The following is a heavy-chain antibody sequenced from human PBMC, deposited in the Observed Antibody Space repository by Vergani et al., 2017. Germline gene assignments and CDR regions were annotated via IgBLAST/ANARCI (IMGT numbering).Heavy chain of an antibody. J-gene: IGHJ3*02. Sequence: QVQLVQSGAEVKKPGASVKVSCKVSGYTLTELSMHWVRQAPGKGLEWMGGFDPEDGETIYAQKFQGRVTITADESTSTAYMELSSLRSEDTAVYYCARDKQICSTSCYTWDHDAFDIWGQGTMVTVSS. CDR2: FDPEDGET. D-gene: IGHD2-2*02. CDR1: GYTLTELS. V-gene: IGHV1-24*01. CDR3: ARDKQICSTSCYTWDHDAFDI.